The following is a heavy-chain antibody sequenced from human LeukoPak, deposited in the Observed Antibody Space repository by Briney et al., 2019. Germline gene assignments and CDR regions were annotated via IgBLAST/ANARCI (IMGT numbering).Heavy chain of an antibody. CDR1: GFTFSSYS. D-gene: IGHD4-23*01. V-gene: IGHV3-21*01. CDR3: TSDYGGNSGIYYFDY. Sequence: GGSLRLSCAASGFTFSSYSMNWVRQAPGKGLEWFSSISSSSSYIYYADSVKGRFTISRDNAKNSLYLQMNSLRAEDTAVYYCTSDYGGNSGIYYFDYWGQGTLVTVSS. CDR2: ISSSSSYI. J-gene: IGHJ4*02.